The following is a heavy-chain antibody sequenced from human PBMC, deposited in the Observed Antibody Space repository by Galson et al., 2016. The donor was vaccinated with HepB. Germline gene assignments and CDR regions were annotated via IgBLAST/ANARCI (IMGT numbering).Heavy chain of an antibody. D-gene: IGHD2-15*01. CDR2: TNPSGSST. Sequence: SVKVSCKASGYTFTIYNMHWVRQAPGQGLEWMGITNPSGSSTSYAQKFQGRVTMTRDTATSTVYMELSSLRSEDTAVYYCARDRCTGGSCYEPDYWGQGTLVTVSS. CDR1: GYTFTIYN. CDR3: ARDRCTGGSCYEPDY. V-gene: IGHV1-46*01. J-gene: IGHJ4*02.